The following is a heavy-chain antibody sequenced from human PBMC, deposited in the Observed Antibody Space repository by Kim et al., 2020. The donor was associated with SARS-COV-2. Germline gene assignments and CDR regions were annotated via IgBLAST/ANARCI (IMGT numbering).Heavy chain of an antibody. CDR2: ISPSGHDI. V-gene: IGHV3-11*01. CDR3: SRDPRPLDY. CDR1: GFKFGDFY. J-gene: IGHJ4*02. Sequence: GGSLRLSCTASGFKFGDFYMSWIRQAPGKGLESFSYISPSGHDINYADSVKGRFTISRDNAKNSLYLQMDSLRDEDTAVYYCSRDPRPLDYWGQGTLVTVSS.